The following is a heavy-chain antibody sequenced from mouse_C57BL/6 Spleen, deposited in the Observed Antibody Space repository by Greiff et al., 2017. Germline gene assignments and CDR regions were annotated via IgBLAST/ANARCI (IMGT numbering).Heavy chain of an antibody. J-gene: IGHJ3*01. V-gene: IGHV1-50*01. CDR2: IDPSDSYT. CDR1: GYTFTSYW. CDR3: ARWGLYYDYDGFAY. D-gene: IGHD2-4*01. Sequence: QVQLQQPGAELVKPGASVKLSCKASGYTFTSYWMQWVKQRPGQGLEWIGEIDPSDSYTNYNQKFKGKATLAVDKSSSTAYIQLSSLTSEASAVYDLARWGLYYDYDGFAYWGQGTLVTVSA.